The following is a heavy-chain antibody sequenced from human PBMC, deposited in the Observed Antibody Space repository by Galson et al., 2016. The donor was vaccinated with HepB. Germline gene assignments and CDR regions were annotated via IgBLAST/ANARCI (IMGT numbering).Heavy chain of an antibody. Sequence: SVKVSCKASGYTFTSYGFSWVRQAPGQGLEWMGWINSDNGKTHYAQKFQGRVTMTTDTSTSTTYMELRNLRSDDTALYYCERDMVQGLQRGLDVWGQGTTVTVSS. V-gene: IGHV1-18*01. CDR1: GYTFTSYG. J-gene: IGHJ6*02. CDR3: ERDMVQGLQRGLDV. D-gene: IGHD3-10*01. CDR2: INSDNGKT.